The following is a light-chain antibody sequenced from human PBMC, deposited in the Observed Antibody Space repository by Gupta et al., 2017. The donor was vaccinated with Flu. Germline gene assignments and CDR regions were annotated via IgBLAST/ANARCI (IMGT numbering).Light chain of an antibody. CDR3: GSWDTALGAWV. V-gene: IGLV1-51*02. CDR1: TIGNNF. CDR2: DNN. Sequence: TIGNNFVSWYQHLPGTAPKLLIYDNNLRPSGISGRFSGSKSGTSATLDITGLQTGDEADYYCGSWDTALGAWVFGGGTKVSVL. J-gene: IGLJ3*02.